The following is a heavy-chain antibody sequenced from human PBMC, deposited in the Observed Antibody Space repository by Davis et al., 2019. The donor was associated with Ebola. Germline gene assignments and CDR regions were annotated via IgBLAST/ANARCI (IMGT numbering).Heavy chain of an antibody. D-gene: IGHD5-18*01. CDR3: AGDTAMGPYYFDY. J-gene: IGHJ4*02. V-gene: IGHV3-33*01. Sequence: GESLKISCAASGFTFSSYGMHWVRQAPGKGLEWVAVIWYDGSTKYYADSVKGRFTISRDNSKNMLYLQMNSLRAEDTAVYYCAGDTAMGPYYFDYWGQGTLVTVSS. CDR1: GFTFSSYG. CDR2: IWYDGSTK.